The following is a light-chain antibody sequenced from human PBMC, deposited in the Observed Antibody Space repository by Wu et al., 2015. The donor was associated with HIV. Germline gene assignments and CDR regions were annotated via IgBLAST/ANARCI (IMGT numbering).Light chain of an antibody. CDR1: QGVNNY. V-gene: IGKV1-27*01. CDR3: QKYNNAPKT. Sequence: DIQMTQSPSTLSASVGDRVTITCRASQGVNNYLAWYQQKPGKVPKLLMYGASTLQSGVPTRFSGSGSGTDFTLTISSLQPEDVATYYCQKYNNAPKTFGQGTKVEFK. J-gene: IGKJ1*01. CDR2: GAS.